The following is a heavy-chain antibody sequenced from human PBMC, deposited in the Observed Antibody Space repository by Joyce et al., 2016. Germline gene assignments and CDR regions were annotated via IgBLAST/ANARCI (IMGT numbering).Heavy chain of an antibody. CDR1: GFTFTHFG. V-gene: IGHV5-51*01. CDR3: ARQNSLSAGHYYMDI. CDR2: IYPGDSDT. Sequence: EVQLIQSRAEVKKPGEPLTISCKASGFTFTHFGIAWVRQVPGKGREWSGIIYPGDSDTRDNPSFQDQVTMSVDKSTTTVYLQWSALKASDTAIYYCARQNSLSAGHYYMDIWGQGTTVTVAS. J-gene: IGHJ6*03. D-gene: IGHD2-21*01.